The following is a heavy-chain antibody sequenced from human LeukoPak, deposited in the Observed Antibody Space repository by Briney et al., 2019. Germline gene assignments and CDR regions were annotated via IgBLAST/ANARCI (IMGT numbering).Heavy chain of an antibody. CDR1: GGSINTQY. CDR3: ARDLIHGSGTYFNPLGY. J-gene: IGHJ4*02. CDR2: IYSSGST. V-gene: IGHV4-4*07. D-gene: IGHD3-10*01. Sequence: PSETLSLTCTVSGGSINTQYWSWIRLPAGKGLEWIGRIYSSGSTNYNTSLMTRLTMSVDTSKNQISLNLHSVTAADTAVYYCARDLIHGSGTYFNPLGYWGLGILVTVSS.